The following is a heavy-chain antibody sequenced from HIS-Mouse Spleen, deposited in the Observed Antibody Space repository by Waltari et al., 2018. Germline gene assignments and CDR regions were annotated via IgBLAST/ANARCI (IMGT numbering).Heavy chain of an antibody. D-gene: IGHD3-3*01. J-gene: IGHJ3*02. CDR1: GGSISSYY. CDR2: IYTSGST. CDR3: ARDFHDFWSGYYGGDKKHDAFDI. Sequence: QVQLQESGPGLVKPSETLSLTCTVSGGSISSYYWSWIRQPAGKGLEWIGRIYTSGSTNYNPSLKSRVPMSVETSKTQFSLKLSSVTAADTAVYYCARDFHDFWSGYYGGDKKHDAFDIWGQGTMVTVSS. V-gene: IGHV4-4*07.